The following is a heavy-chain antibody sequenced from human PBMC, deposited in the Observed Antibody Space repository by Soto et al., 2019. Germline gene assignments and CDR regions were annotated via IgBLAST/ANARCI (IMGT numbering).Heavy chain of an antibody. J-gene: IGHJ4*02. Sequence: HGESLKISCKGSGYSFTSYWIGWVRQMPGKGLAWMGIIYPGDSDTRYSPSFQGQVTISADESISTAYLQWSSLKASDTAMYYCARLRGGLGGPSYFAYWGQGTLVTVS. D-gene: IGHD3-10*01. V-gene: IGHV5-51*01. CDR2: IYPGDSDT. CDR1: GYSFTSYW. CDR3: ARLRGGLGGPSYFAY.